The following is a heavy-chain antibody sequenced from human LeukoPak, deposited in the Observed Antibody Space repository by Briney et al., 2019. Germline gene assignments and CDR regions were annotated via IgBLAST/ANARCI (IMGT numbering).Heavy chain of an antibody. CDR3: ARGDKFSGDY. CDR1: GFTFSTYW. CDR2: IHQDGDEK. Sequence: PGGSLRLSCAASGFTFSTYWMSWVGQAQGKGLEWVANIHQDGDEKYYVDSVKGRFTISRDNAKNSLYLQMNSLRAEDTAVYYCARGDKFSGDYWGQGTLVTVSS. J-gene: IGHJ4*02. V-gene: IGHV3-7*04. D-gene: IGHD2-15*01.